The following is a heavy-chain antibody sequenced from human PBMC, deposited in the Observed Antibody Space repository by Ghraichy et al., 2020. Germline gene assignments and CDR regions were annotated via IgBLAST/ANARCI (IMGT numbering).Heavy chain of an antibody. CDR3: ARERMSGSSAFDI. CDR1: GGSVSSGSYY. D-gene: IGHD1-26*01. V-gene: IGHV4-61*01. J-gene: IGHJ3*02. Sequence: SETLSLTCTVSGGSVSSGSYYWSWIRQPPGKGLEWIGYIYYSGSTNYNPSLKSRVTISVDTSKNQFSLKLSSVTAADTAVYYCARERMSGSSAFDIWGQGTMVTVSS. CDR2: IYYSGST.